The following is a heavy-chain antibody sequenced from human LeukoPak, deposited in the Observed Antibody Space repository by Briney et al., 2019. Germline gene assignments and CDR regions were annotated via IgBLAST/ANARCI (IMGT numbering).Heavy chain of an antibody. CDR1: GFTFSNYA. Sequence: GGSLRLSCAASGFTFSNYAMSWVRQAPGQGLDWVSAISDSGVTAYYADSVKGRFTISRDNSKSTLYLQMNSLRAEDTAVYYCANLNAPYWGNFDYWGQGTLVTVSS. D-gene: IGHD3-16*01. CDR3: ANLNAPYWGNFDY. CDR2: ISDSGVTA. J-gene: IGHJ4*02. V-gene: IGHV3-23*01.